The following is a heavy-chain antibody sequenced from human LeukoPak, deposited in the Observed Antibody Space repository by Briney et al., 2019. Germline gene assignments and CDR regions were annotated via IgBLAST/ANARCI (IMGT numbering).Heavy chain of an antibody. Sequence: GASVKVSCKASGYTFTSYGISWVRQAPGQGLEWMGWISAYNGNTNYAQKLQGRVTMTTDTSTSTAYMELRSLRSDDTAVYYCARAYCSSTSCYRIPVYYYYYMEVWGKGTTVTVSS. CDR2: ISAYNGNT. CDR3: ARAYCSSTSCYRIPVYYYYYMEV. J-gene: IGHJ6*03. V-gene: IGHV1-18*01. D-gene: IGHD2-2*01. CDR1: GYTFTSYG.